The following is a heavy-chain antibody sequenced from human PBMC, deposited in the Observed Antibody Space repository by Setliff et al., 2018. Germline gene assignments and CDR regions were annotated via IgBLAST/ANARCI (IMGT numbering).Heavy chain of an antibody. Sequence: ASVKVSCKASGYSFTSYDINWVRLAAGQGLEWMGVMNXXXXXXXXAQRFQXXXTMTSDTSTSTVYMELSSLRSEDTALYYCARGGHIRYDYYYMDVWG. CDR1: GYSFTSYD. CDR3: ARGGHIRYDYYYMDV. V-gene: IGHV1-8*01. J-gene: IGHJ6*03. CDR2: MNXXXXXX. D-gene: IGHD3-3*02.